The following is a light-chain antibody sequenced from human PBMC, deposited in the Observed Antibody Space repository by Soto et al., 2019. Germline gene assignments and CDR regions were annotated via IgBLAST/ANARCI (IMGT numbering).Light chain of an antibody. Sequence: EIVLTQSPVTLSLSPGERATLSCRASQSISSYLAWYQQKPGQAPRLLIYDASNRATGIPARFSGSGSGTDFTLTISSLEPEDFAVYYCQHRSNWPPDFGQGTKLEIK. J-gene: IGKJ2*01. CDR1: QSISSY. CDR3: QHRSNWPPD. V-gene: IGKV3-11*01. CDR2: DAS.